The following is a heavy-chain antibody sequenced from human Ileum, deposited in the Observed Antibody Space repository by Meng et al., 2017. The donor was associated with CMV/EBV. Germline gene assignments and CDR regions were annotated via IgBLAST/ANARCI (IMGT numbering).Heavy chain of an antibody. D-gene: IGHD1-14*01. Sequence: ASGFSFSNAWVSWVRQAPGKGLEWVGRIRSNTDGGTTDYIAPVKGRFSISRDDSRNTLYLQMNSLKTEDTAVYYCATRDIWNHARYHWGQGTLVTVSS. V-gene: IGHV3-15*01. CDR3: ATRDIWNHARYH. CDR1: GFSFSNAW. CDR2: IRSNTDGGTT. J-gene: IGHJ4*02.